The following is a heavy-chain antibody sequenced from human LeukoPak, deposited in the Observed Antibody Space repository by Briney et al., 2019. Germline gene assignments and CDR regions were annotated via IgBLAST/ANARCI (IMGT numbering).Heavy chain of an antibody. CDR2: ISSGSSTI. J-gene: IGHJ4*02. V-gene: IGHV3-48*01. Sequence: PGGSLRLSCAASGFTFSSYSMNWVRQAPGKGLEWVSYISSGSSTIYSADSVKGRFTISRDNAKNSLYLQMNSLRAEDTAVYYCARSSFSGYCSSTSCRTLDYWGQGTLVTVSS. CDR3: ARSSFSGYCSSTSCRTLDY. CDR1: GFTFSSYS. D-gene: IGHD2-2*01.